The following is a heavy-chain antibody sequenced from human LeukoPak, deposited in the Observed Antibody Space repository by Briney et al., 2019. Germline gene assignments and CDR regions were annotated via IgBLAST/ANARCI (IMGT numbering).Heavy chain of an antibody. V-gene: IGHV1-69*04. CDR3: ARDLETRSGYSIDY. D-gene: IGHD3-3*01. CDR2: IIPILGIA. Sequence: ASVKVSCKASGGTFSSYAISCVRQAPGQGLEWMVRIIPILGIANYAQKFQGRVTITADKSTSTAYMELSSLRSEDTAVYYCARDLETRSGYSIDYWGQGTLVTVSS. CDR1: GGTFSSYA. J-gene: IGHJ4*02.